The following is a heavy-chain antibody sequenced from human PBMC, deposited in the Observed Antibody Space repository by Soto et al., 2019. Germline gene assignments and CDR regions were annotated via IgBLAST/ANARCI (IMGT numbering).Heavy chain of an antibody. CDR3: ARSGGLDRDFNY. CDR1: GGTFSSDS. V-gene: IGHV1-69*12. CDR2: IIPMFDTP. Sequence: QVQLVQSGAEVKKPGSSVKVSCKASGGTFSSDSFSWVRQAPGQGVEWMGGIIPMFDTPIYAQKFQDRVTITADESTSTAYMQLSSLRSGDTAVYYCARSGGLDRDFNYWGQGSLVTVSS. J-gene: IGHJ4*02. D-gene: IGHD2-15*01.